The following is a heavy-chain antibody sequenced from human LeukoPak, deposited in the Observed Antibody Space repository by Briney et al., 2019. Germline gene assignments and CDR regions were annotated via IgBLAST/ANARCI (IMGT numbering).Heavy chain of an antibody. D-gene: IGHD2-15*01. CDR3: ARDRCSGGSCYFPYFDY. CDR1: GFTFSSYW. Sequence: GGSLRLSCAASGFTFSSYWMSWVRQAPGKGLEGVANIKQDGSEKYYVDSVTGRFTISRDNAKNSLYLQMNSLRAEDTAVYYCARDRCSGGSCYFPYFDYWGQGTLVTVSS. J-gene: IGHJ4*02. CDR2: IKQDGSEK. V-gene: IGHV3-7*01.